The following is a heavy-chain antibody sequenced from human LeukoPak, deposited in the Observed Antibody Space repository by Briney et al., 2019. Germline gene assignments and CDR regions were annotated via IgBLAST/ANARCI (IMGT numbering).Heavy chain of an antibody. CDR1: GGTFSSYA. D-gene: IGHD2-8*01. J-gene: IGHJ3*02. Sequence: ASVKVSCKASGGTFSSYAISWVRQAPGQGLEWMGGIIPIFGTANYAQKFQGRVTITTDESTSTAYMELSSLRSEDTAVYYCARDGLYCTNGVCSSDIWGQGTLVTVSS. CDR3: ARDGLYCTNGVCSSDI. V-gene: IGHV1-69*05. CDR2: IIPIFGTA.